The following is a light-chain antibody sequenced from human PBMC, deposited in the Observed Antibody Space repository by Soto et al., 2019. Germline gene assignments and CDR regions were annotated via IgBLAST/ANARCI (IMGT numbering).Light chain of an antibody. CDR2: AAS. V-gene: IGKV1D-12*01. J-gene: IGKJ2*01. CDR3: QQADSFPRT. CDR1: QAISSW. Sequence: DIQMTQSPSSVSASIGDRVTITCRASQAISSWLAWYQQKPGKAPKLLIYAASSLQSGVPPRFSGSGSGTDFTLTISSLQPEDFATYYCQQADSFPRTFGQGTKLEIK.